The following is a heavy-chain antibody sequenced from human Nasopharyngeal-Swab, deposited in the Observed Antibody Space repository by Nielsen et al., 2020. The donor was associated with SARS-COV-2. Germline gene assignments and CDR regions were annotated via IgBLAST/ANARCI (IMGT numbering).Heavy chain of an antibody. D-gene: IGHD2-2*01. CDR3: TTAGYCSSTSCLDY. CDR1: GFTFSNAW. CDR2: ITSKTDGGTT. J-gene: IGHJ4*02. Sequence: GGSLRLSCAASGFTFSNAWMSWVRQAPGKGLEWVGRITSKTDGGTTDYAAPVKGRFTISRDDSKNTLYLQMNSLKTEDTAVYYCTTAGYCSSTSCLDYWGQGTLVTVSS. V-gene: IGHV3-15*01.